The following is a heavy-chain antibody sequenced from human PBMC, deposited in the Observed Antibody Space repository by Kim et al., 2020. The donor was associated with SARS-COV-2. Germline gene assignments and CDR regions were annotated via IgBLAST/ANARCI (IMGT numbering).Heavy chain of an antibody. CDR3: ARRGKRWLQFMGMDV. CDR1: GGSISSSSYY. CDR2: IYYSGST. Sequence: SETLSLTCTVSGGSISSSSYYWGWIRQPPGKGLEWIGSIYYSGSTYYNPSLKSRVTISVDTSKNQFSLKLSSVTAADTAVYYCARRGKRWLQFMGMDVWGQGTTVTVSS. V-gene: IGHV4-39*01. D-gene: IGHD5-12*01. J-gene: IGHJ6*02.